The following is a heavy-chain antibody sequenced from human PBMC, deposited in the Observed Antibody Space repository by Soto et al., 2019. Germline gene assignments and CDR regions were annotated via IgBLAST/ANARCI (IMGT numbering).Heavy chain of an antibody. D-gene: IGHD4-17*01. CDR3: ARSEEPSVTLNEASSYWYFDL. Sequence: QVQLQESGPGLVKPSQTLSLTCTVSGGSISSGGYYWSWIRQHPGKGLEWIGYIYYSGSTYYNPSLNSRATMSVDTSKNPYALKLSSVTAADTAVYYCARSEEPSVTLNEASSYWYFDLWGRGTLVTVSS. CDR2: IYYSGST. V-gene: IGHV4-31*03. J-gene: IGHJ2*01. CDR1: GGSISSGGYY.